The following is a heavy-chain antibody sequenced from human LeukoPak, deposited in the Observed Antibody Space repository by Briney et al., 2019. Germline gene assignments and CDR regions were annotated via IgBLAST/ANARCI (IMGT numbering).Heavy chain of an antibody. Sequence: GGSLRLSCAASGFTVSSNYMSWVRQAPGKGLEWVSVIYSGGSTYYADSVKGRFTISRDNSKNTLYLQMNSLRAEDTAVYYCAKGPAAAGTEYFQHWGQGTLVTVSS. CDR3: AKGPAAAGTEYFQH. D-gene: IGHD6-13*01. CDR1: GFTVSSNY. V-gene: IGHV3-66*01. CDR2: IYSGGST. J-gene: IGHJ1*01.